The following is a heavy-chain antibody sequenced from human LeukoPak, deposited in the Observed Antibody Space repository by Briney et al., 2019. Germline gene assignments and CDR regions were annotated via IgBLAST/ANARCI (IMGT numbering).Heavy chain of an antibody. V-gene: IGHV3-23*01. CDR2: ISGSGGST. Sequence: PGGSLRLSCAASGFTFSSYAMSWVRPAPGKGLEWVSAISGSGGSTYYADSVKGRFTISRDNSKNTLYLQMNSLRAEDTAVYYCAKVRQFYGDFDYWGQGTLVTVSS. J-gene: IGHJ4*02. CDR1: GFTFSSYA. CDR3: AKVRQFYGDFDY. D-gene: IGHD4-17*01.